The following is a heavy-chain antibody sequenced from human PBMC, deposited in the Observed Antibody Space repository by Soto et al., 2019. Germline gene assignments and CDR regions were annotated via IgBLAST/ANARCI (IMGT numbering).Heavy chain of an antibody. CDR3: ARGLGSGWSYYYYGMDV. J-gene: IGHJ6*02. CDR2: TNPNSGNT. D-gene: IGHD6-19*01. Sequence: QVQLVQSGAEVKKPGASVKVSRKASGYTFTSYDINWVRQATGQGLEWMGWTNPNSGNTGYAQKFQGRVTMTRNTSISTAYMELSSLRSEDTAVYYCARGLGSGWSYYYYGMDVWGQGTTVTVSS. V-gene: IGHV1-8*01. CDR1: GYTFTSYD.